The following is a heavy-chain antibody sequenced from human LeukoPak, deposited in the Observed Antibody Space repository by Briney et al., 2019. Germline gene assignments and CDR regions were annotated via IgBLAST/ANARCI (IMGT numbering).Heavy chain of an antibody. Sequence: PSETLSLTCTVSGGSISSSTFYWSWIRQPAGKGLEWIGHIYTSGSTNYNPSLKSRVTMSVDTSKNQFSLKLSSVTAADTAVYYCARDVVAAVGTFDYWGQGTLVTVSS. CDR3: ARDVVAAVGTFDY. CDR2: IYTSGST. J-gene: IGHJ4*02. CDR1: GGSISSSTFY. D-gene: IGHD6-13*01. V-gene: IGHV4-61*09.